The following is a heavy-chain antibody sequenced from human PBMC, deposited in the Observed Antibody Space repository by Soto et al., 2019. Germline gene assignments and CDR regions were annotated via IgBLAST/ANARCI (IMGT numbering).Heavy chain of an antibody. V-gene: IGHV3-21*01. J-gene: IGHJ6*02. Sequence: KPGGSLRLSCAASGFTFSSYSMNWVRQAPGKGLEWVSSISSSSSYIYYADSVKGRFTISRDNAKNSLYLQMNSLRAEDTAVYYCARYSYGLPVHYGMDVWGQGTTVTVSS. D-gene: IGHD5-18*01. CDR1: GFTFSSYS. CDR2: ISSSSSYI. CDR3: ARYSYGLPVHYGMDV.